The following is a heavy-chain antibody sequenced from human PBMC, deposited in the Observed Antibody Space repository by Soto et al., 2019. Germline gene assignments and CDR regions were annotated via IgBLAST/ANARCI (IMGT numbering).Heavy chain of an antibody. V-gene: IGHV5-10-1*01. J-gene: IGHJ6*02. Sequence: GESLKISCKGSGYSFTSYWVTWVRQMPGKGLEWMGRIDPSASYTNYNPPFQGHVTISVDKSISTAYLQWSSLKASDTAMYYCARLYGGNSGMDVWGQGTTVTSP. CDR2: IDPSASYT. CDR1: GYSFTSYW. D-gene: IGHD4-17*01. CDR3: ARLYGGNSGMDV.